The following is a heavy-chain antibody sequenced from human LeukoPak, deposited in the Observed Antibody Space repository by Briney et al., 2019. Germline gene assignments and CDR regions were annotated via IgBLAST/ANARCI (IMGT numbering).Heavy chain of an antibody. Sequence: GGSLRLSCAASGFTFSSYSMNWVRQAPGKGLEWVSSISSSSSYIYYADSVKGRFTISRDNAKNSLYLQMSSLRAEDTAVYYCAREVIVGATRALDYFDYWGQGTLVTVSS. V-gene: IGHV3-21*01. CDR2: ISSSSSYI. CDR1: GFTFSSYS. CDR3: AREVIVGATRALDYFDY. J-gene: IGHJ4*02. D-gene: IGHD1-26*01.